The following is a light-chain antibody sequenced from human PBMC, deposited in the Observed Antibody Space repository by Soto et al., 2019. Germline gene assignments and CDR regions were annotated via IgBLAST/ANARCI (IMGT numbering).Light chain of an antibody. CDR2: DVS. J-gene: IGLJ1*01. V-gene: IGLV2-14*01. Sequence: QSALTQPASVPGSPGQSITISCTGTSSDVGDYNYVSWYQQHPGKAPKVMIYDVSNRPSGVSNRFSGSKSGNTASLTISGLQAEDEADYYCSSYTSSSTLVFGTGTKVTVL. CDR3: SSYTSSSTLV. CDR1: SSDVGDYNY.